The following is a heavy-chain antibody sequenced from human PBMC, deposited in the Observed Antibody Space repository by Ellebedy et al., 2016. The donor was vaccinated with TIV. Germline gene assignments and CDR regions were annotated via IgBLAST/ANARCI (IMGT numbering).Heavy chain of an antibody. V-gene: IGHV3-9*01. D-gene: IGHD5-12*01. CDR1: GFTFDDYA. CDR3: AKDLLAAVDIVVYAFDI. J-gene: IGHJ3*02. CDR2: ISWNSGSI. Sequence: SLKISCAASGFTFDDYAMHWVRQAPGKGLEWVSGISWNSGSIGYADSVKGRFTISRDNAKNSLYLQMNSLRAEDTAVYYCAKDLLAAVDIVVYAFDIWGQGTMVTVSS.